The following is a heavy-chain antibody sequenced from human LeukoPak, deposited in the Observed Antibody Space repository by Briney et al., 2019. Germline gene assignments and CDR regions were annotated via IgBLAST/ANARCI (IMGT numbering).Heavy chain of an antibody. CDR2: IDPSGGTT. J-gene: IGHJ5*02. Sequence: ASVKVSCKASGYTFTDFYLHWVRQAPGQGLEWMGLIDPSGGTTRYSQKFQDRVTMTRDLHTPTVSVALSGQTDDHTHVYYCAREGDDSGGYYFAHWGQGSLVTVSS. CDR1: GYTFTDFY. V-gene: IGHV1-46*01. D-gene: IGHD3-22*01. CDR3: AREGDDSGGYYFAH.